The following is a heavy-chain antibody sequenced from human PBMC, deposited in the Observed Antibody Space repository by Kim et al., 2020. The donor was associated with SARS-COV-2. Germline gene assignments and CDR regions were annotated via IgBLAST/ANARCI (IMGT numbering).Heavy chain of an antibody. D-gene: IGHD5-18*01. CDR2: ISWDGGST. J-gene: IGHJ4*02. V-gene: IGHV3-43*01. Sequence: GGSLRLSCAASGFTFDDYTMHWVRQAPGKGLEWVSLISWDGGSTYYADSVKGRFTISRDNSKNSLYLQMNSLRTEDTALYYCIGGTAMEYWGQGTLVTVSS. CDR3: IGGTAMEY. CDR1: GFTFDDYT.